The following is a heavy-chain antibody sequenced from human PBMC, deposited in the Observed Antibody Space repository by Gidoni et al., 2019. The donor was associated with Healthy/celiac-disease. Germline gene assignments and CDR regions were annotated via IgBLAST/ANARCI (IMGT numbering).Heavy chain of an antibody. Sequence: QVQLVQSGAEVKKPGASVKVSCKVSGYTFTGSYMHWVRQAPGQGLEWMGWINPNSGGTNYAQKFQGRVTMTRDTSISTAYMELSRLRSDDTAVYYCARNYDSSGYLGLYYYYYGMDVWGQGTTVTVSS. D-gene: IGHD3-22*01. CDR3: ARNYDSSGYLGLYYYYYGMDV. CDR2: INPNSGGT. J-gene: IGHJ6*02. V-gene: IGHV1-2*02. CDR1: GYTFTGSY.